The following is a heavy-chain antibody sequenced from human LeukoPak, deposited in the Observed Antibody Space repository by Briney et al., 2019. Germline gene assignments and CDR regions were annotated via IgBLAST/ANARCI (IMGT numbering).Heavy chain of an antibody. J-gene: IGHJ4*02. D-gene: IGHD6-19*01. CDR2: MKQDETEK. CDR3: ARDRAAEAASKVFDY. Sequence: PGGSLRLSCAASGFTFSSYSMNWVRQAPGKGLEWVANMKQDETEKYYVDSVKGRFTISRDNAKNSLYLQMNSLRAEDTAVYYCARDRAAEAASKVFDYWGQGTLVTVSS. V-gene: IGHV3-7*01. CDR1: GFTFSSYS.